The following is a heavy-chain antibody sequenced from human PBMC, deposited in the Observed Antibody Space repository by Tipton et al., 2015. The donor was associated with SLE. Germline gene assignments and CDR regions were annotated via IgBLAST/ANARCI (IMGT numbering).Heavy chain of an antibody. V-gene: IGHV3-48*01. J-gene: IGHJ4*02. CDR2: ISSRGDTI. Sequence: SLRLSCAASGFNLYAFGMNWVRQAPGKGLEFVSYISSRGDTIYYADSVKGRFTISRDNAKNSLYLQMNSLRAEDTAVYYCASRYDFWSGYFSYYFDYWGQGTLVTVSS. CDR3: ASRYDFWSGYFSYYFDY. CDR1: GFNLYAFG. D-gene: IGHD3-3*01.